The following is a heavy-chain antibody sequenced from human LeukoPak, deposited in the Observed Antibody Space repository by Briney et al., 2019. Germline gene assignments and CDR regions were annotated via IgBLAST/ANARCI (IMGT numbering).Heavy chain of an antibody. J-gene: IGHJ4*02. CDR3: ARSYYGSGSYPLDY. CDR2: IYHSGST. Sequence: SETLSLTCAVSGGSISSSNWWSWVRQPPGKGLEWIGEIYHSGSTNYNPSLKSRVTISVDKSKNQFSLKLSSVTAADTAVYYCARSYYGSGSYPLDYWGQGTLVTVSS. D-gene: IGHD3-10*01. V-gene: IGHV4-4*02. CDR1: GGSISSSNW.